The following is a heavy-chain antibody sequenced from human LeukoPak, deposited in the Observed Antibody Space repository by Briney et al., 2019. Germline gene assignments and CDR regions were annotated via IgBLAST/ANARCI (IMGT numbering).Heavy chain of an antibody. J-gene: IGHJ4*02. CDR2: ISSSGSTI. CDR1: VFTFSSYE. CDR3: ARGPKLGATRQAYFDY. Sequence: PGGCLRLSCAASVFTFSSYEMNWVRQAPGKGLEWVSYISSSGSTIYYADSVEGRFTISRDNAMNSLYLQMSSLGDDRMLLYYCARGPKLGATRQAYFDYWGQGTLVTVSS. V-gene: IGHV3-48*03. D-gene: IGHD1-26*01.